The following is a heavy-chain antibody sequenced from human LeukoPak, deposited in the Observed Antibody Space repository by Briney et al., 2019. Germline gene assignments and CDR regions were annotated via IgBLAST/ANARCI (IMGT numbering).Heavy chain of an antibody. CDR1: GGSIDSSGSY. J-gene: IGHJ6*02. CDR3: ARLFSRGWPYYYGLGA. CDR2: VYYGGDA. V-gene: IGHV4-39*01. D-gene: IGHD6-19*01. Sequence: PSETLSLNCTVPGGSIDSSGSYWGWIRPPPGKGLEWIGFVYYGGDAYYNPSLNSRVTISADLSKNQFSLSLISVTAADTALYYCARLFSRGWPYYYGLGAWGQGTTVTVSS.